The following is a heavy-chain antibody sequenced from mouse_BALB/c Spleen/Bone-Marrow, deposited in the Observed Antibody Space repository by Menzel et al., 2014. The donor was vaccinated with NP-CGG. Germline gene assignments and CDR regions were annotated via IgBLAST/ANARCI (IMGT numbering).Heavy chain of an antibody. CDR2: ISRGGTT. CDR3: ARNYYGTFAY. D-gene: IGHD1-1*01. V-gene: IGHV5-6-5*01. CDR1: GFTFSSYA. Sequence: GHLVESGGGLVKPGGSLKLSCAASGFTFSSYAMSWVRQTPVKRLEWVASISRGGTTYYPDSVKGRFTISRDNARNILYLQMSGLRSEDTAMYYCARNYYGTFAYWGQGTLVTVSA. J-gene: IGHJ3*01.